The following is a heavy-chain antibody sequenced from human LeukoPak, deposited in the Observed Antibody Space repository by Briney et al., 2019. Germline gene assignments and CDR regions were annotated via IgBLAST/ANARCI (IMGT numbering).Heavy chain of an antibody. CDR3: ARDPYSSGPFDY. J-gene: IGHJ4*02. CDR1: GGTFSSYA. Sequence: SVKVSCKASGGTFSSYAIGWVRQAPGQGLEWMGGIIPIFGTANYAQKFQGRVTITADESTSTAYMELSSLRSEDTAVYYCARDPYSSGPFDYWGQGTLVTVSS. D-gene: IGHD6-19*01. CDR2: IIPIFGTA. V-gene: IGHV1-69*13.